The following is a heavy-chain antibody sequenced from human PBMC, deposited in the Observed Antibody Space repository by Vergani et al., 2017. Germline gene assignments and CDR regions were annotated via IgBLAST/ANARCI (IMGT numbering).Heavy chain of an antibody. D-gene: IGHD5-12*01. CDR2: INPNSGGT. Sequence: QVQLVQSGSELKKPGASVKVSCKASGYTFTGYYMHWVRQAPGQGLEWMGWINPNSGGTNYAQKFQGRVTMTRDTSISTAYMELSRLRSDDTAVYYCARDGRGYSGYCGWFDPWGQGTLVTVSS. V-gene: IGHV1-2*02. CDR3: ARDGRGYSGYCGWFDP. CDR1: GYTFTGYY. J-gene: IGHJ5*02.